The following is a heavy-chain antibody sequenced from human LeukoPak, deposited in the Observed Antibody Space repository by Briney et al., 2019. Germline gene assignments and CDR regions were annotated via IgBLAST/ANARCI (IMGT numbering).Heavy chain of an antibody. CDR2: INQHGSDK. CDR3: ATYLQSGPIDS. D-gene: IGHD2/OR15-2a*01. V-gene: IGHV3-7*01. Sequence: GGSLRLSCAASGFTFSNYWMSWVRQAPGKGLEWVANINQHGSDKFYVDSVKGRFTISRDNAKNSLSLQMNSLRGEDTGVYYCATYLQSGPIDSWGQGTLVTVSS. CDR1: GFTFSNYW. J-gene: IGHJ4*02.